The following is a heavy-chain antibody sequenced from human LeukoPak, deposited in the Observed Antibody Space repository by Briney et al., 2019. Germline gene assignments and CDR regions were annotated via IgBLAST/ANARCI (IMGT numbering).Heavy chain of an antibody. Sequence: VESLKISCKGSGYTFTIYWIAWVRQMPGKGREWMGIVYPDNSKTIYSPSFQGQVTISADKSINTAYLQWSSLKASDTAIYYCARLSGGSALRNDAFHIWGQGTMVTVSS. CDR1: GYTFTIYW. J-gene: IGHJ3*02. CDR2: VYPDNSKT. V-gene: IGHV5-51*01. CDR3: ARLSGGSALRNDAFHI. D-gene: IGHD1-26*01.